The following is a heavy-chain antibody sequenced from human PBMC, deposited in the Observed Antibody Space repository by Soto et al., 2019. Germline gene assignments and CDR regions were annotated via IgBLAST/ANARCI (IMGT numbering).Heavy chain of an antibody. V-gene: IGHV4-39*01. D-gene: IGHD3-10*01. CDR1: GGSISGSSYY. Sequence: SETLSLTCTVSGGSISGSSYYWGWIRQPPGKGLEWIGSIYYSGSTYYNPSLKSRVTISVDTSKNQFSLKLSSVTAADTAVYYCARHGSGLLWFGELYRWFDPWGQGTLVTVSS. CDR3: ARHGSGLLWFGELYRWFDP. CDR2: IYYSGST. J-gene: IGHJ5*02.